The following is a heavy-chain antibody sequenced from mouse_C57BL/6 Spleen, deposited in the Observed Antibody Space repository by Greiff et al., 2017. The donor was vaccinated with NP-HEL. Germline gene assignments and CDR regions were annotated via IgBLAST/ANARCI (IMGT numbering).Heavy chain of an antibody. Sequence: EVHLVESGPGLVKPSQSLSLTCSVTGYSITSGYYWNWIRQFPGNKLEWMGYISYDGSNNYNPSLKNRISITRDTSKNQFFLKLNSVTTEDTATYYCARNWDEDWYFDVWGTGTTVTVSS. V-gene: IGHV3-6*01. J-gene: IGHJ1*03. CDR2: ISYDGSN. CDR3: ARNWDEDWYFDV. D-gene: IGHD4-1*01. CDR1: GYSITSGYY.